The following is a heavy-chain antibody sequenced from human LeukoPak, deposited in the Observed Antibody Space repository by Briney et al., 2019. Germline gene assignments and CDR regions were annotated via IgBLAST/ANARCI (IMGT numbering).Heavy chain of an antibody. CDR1: GGSISSYY. Sequence: SETLSLTCTVSGGSISSYYWSWIRQPPGKGLEWIGEINHSGSTNYNPSLKSRVTISVDTSKNQFSLKLSSVTAADTAVYYCAKSPGYSSSWYYYYFDYWGQGTLVTVSS. J-gene: IGHJ4*02. D-gene: IGHD6-13*01. V-gene: IGHV4-34*01. CDR2: INHSGST. CDR3: AKSPGYSSSWYYYYFDY.